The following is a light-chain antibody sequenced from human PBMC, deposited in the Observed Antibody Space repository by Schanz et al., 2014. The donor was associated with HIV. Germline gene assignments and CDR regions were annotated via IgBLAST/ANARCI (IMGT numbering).Light chain of an antibody. J-gene: IGLJ3*02. Sequence: QSALTQPPSVSGSPGQSVTISCTGTGSDVGGYDYVSWYQQHPGKAPKLIIYDVTDRPSGISPRFSASKSDNTASLTISGLQAEDEGDYYCCSCTNTNTWVFGGGTKLTVL. CDR2: DVT. CDR3: CSCTNTNTWV. CDR1: GSDVGGYDY. V-gene: IGLV2-14*03.